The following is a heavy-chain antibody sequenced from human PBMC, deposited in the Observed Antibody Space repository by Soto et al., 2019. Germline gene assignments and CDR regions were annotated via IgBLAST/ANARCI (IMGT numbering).Heavy chain of an antibody. V-gene: IGHV6-1*01. J-gene: IGHJ6*03. CDR1: GDSVSSNSAA. CDR3: AGTPSVPWYYMEG. D-gene: IGHD1-7*01. Sequence: PSQALSLTCAISGDSVSSNSAAWNCIRQSPSRGLEWLGRTYYRSRWYNDYAVSVKSRITINPDTSKNQFSLHFYSVTPEDTAVYYCAGTPSVPWYYMEGWGKGTTDIVSS. CDR2: TYYRSRWYN.